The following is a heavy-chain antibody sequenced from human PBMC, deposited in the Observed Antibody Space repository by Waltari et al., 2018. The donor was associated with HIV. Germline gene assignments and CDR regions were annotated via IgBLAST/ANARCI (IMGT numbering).Heavy chain of an antibody. D-gene: IGHD6-13*01. Sequence: EVQLVESGGGPVNPGGSLQLSCRASGFTFTSYGLNWVRQAPGKGLEWISSISSSGTFTHYADSVKGRFTISRDNANKSVYLQMNSLRAEDTAVYYCARDSRDNSWSLNFFDPWGQGTLVTVSS. CDR1: GFTFTSYG. CDR2: ISSSGTFT. CDR3: ARDSRDNSWSLNFFDP. V-gene: IGHV3-21*01. J-gene: IGHJ5*02.